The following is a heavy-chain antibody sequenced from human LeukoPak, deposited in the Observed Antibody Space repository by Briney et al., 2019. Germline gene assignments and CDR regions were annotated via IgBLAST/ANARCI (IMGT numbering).Heavy chain of an antibody. J-gene: IGHJ3*02. V-gene: IGHV1-24*01. CDR2: LDPEDGEA. CDR3: ATRNFGDYGAFDI. D-gene: IGHD4-17*01. Sequence: ASVKVSCKVSGYTLSDLAMHWVRQAPGKGLEWMGGLDPEDGEAIYAQPLQGRVTMTEDTSTDTAYMELSSLRSEDTAVYYCATRNFGDYGAFDIWGQGTMDTVSS. CDR1: GYTLSDLA.